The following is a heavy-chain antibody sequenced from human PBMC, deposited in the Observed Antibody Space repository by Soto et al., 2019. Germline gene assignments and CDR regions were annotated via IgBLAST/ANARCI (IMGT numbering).Heavy chain of an antibody. CDR2: VSYTGSA. V-gene: IGHV4-59*11. J-gene: IGHJ4*02. CDR1: GDSISTHY. CDR3: ARGRGDADGTRFES. D-gene: IGHD6-13*01. Sequence: SETLSLTCSVSGDSISTHYWTWIRQPPGKGLEWIAYVSYTGSATYNPSLKSRVTISVDTSKNQISLKVRFVTAADTAVYYCARGRGDADGTRFESWGRGILVTVSS.